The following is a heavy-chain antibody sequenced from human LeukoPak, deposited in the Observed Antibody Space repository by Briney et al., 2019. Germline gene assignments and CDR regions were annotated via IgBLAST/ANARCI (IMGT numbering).Heavy chain of an antibody. D-gene: IGHD6-13*01. CDR3: AKSGRARGIAAAGTTDY. CDR1: GFTFSSYS. V-gene: IGHV3-48*01. J-gene: IGHJ4*02. Sequence: PGGSLRLSCAASGFTFSSYSMNWVRQAPGKGLEWVSYISSSSSTIYYADSVKGRFTISRDNSKNTLYLQMNSLRAEDTAVYYCAKSGRARGIAAAGTTDYWGQGTLVTVSS. CDR2: ISSSSSTI.